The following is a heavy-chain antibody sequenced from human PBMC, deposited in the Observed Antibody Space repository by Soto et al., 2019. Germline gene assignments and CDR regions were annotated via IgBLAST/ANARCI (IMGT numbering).Heavy chain of an antibody. J-gene: IGHJ5*02. V-gene: IGHV1-2*02. CDR3: ARVTLRAGNWFDP. CDR2: INPKSRGT. Sequence: QVQLVQSGAEVKKPGASVKVSCKASGYTFTDYFIHWVRQAPGQGLEWMGWINPKSRGTTYAQKFQGRVTMTRDTSNNTAYMELSGLRYDDTAIYYCARVTLRAGNWFDPWGQGTLVTVSS. CDR1: GYTFTDYF.